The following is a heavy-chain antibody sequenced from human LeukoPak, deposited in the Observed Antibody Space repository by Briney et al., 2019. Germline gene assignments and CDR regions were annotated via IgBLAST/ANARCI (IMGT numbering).Heavy chain of an antibody. CDR3: ARALEYETIYYFDY. CDR2: IYTSGST. CDR1: GGSISSYY. V-gene: IGHV4-4*07. J-gene: IGHJ4*02. D-gene: IGHD2/OR15-2a*01. Sequence: SETLSLTCTVSGGSISSYYWSWIRQPAGKGLEWIGRIYTSGSTNYNPSLKSRVTISVDTSKNQFSLKLSSVTAADTAVYYCARALEYETIYYFDYWGQGTLVTVSS.